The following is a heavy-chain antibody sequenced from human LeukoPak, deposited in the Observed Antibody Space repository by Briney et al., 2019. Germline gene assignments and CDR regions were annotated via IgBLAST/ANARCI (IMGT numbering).Heavy chain of an antibody. Sequence: ASVNVSCKASGYTFTIYGISWVRQAPGQGLEWMGWISAYNGNTNYAQKLQGRVTMTTDTSTSTAYMELRSLRSDDTAVYYCARDHYYSGSYYDRYFQHWGQGTLVTVSS. CDR2: ISAYNGNT. CDR1: GYTFTIYG. D-gene: IGHD1-26*01. V-gene: IGHV1-18*01. CDR3: ARDHYYSGSYYDRYFQH. J-gene: IGHJ1*01.